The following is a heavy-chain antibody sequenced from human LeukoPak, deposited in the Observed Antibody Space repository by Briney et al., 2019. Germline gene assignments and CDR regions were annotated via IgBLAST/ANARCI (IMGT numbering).Heavy chain of an antibody. J-gene: IGHJ5*02. Sequence: ASVKVSCKASGYTFTSYAMNWVRQAPGQGLEWMGWINTNTGNPTYAQGFTGRFVFSLDTSVSTAYLQISSLKAEDTAVYYCAGDPVATSSPHSKYNWFDPWGQGTLVTVSS. CDR1: GYTFTSYA. CDR2: INTNTGNP. CDR3: AGDPVATSSPHSKYNWFDP. V-gene: IGHV7-4-1*02. D-gene: IGHD2-2*01.